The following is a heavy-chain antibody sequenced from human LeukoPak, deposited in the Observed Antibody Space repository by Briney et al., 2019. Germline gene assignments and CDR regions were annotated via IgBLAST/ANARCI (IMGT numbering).Heavy chain of an antibody. V-gene: IGHV3-30-3*01. J-gene: IGHJ4*02. CDR1: GFTFSSYA. CDR2: ILFDGSNK. D-gene: IGHD3-16*02. CDR3: AREAGVIGAYYFDY. Sequence: PGRSLRLSCAASGFTFSSYAMHWVRQAPGKGLEWVAVILFDGSNKYYADSVKGRFTISRDNSKNTLYLQMNSLRAEDTAVYYCAREAGVIGAYYFDYWGQGTLVTVSS.